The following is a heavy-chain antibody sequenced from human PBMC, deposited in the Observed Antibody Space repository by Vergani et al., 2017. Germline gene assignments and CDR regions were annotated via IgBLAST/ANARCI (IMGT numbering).Heavy chain of an antibody. CDR1: VFPFDDYG. J-gene: IGHJ4*02. CDR2: INWNGGST. CDR3: ARVRGLHWYYFDY. V-gene: IGHV3-20*04. Sequence: EVQLVESGGGVVRPGGSLRLSCAASVFPFDDYGMSWVRQAPGKGLEWVSGINWNGGSTVYADSVKGLFTISRDNSKNTLYLQMNSLRAEDTAVYYCARVRGLHWYYFDYWGQGTLVTVSS. D-gene: IGHD2-8*02.